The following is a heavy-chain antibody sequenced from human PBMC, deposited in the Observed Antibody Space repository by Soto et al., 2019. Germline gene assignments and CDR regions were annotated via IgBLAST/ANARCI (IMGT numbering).Heavy chain of an antibody. CDR1: GYTFTSYG. Sequence: ASVKVSCKASGYTFTSYGISWVRQAPGQGLEWMGWISAYNGNTNYAQKLQGRVTMTTDTSTRPAYMELRSLRSDDTAVYYCARVNTMVRGVQNWFDPWGQGTLVTVSS. J-gene: IGHJ5*02. CDR2: ISAYNGNT. V-gene: IGHV1-18*01. D-gene: IGHD3-10*01. CDR3: ARVNTMVRGVQNWFDP.